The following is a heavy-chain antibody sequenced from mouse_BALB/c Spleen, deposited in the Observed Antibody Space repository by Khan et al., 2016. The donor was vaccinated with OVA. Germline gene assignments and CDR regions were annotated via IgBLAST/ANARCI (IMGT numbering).Heavy chain of an antibody. Sequence: EVELVESGGGLVKPGGSLKLSCAPSGFAFSSYDMSWVRQTPEKRLEWVATISGTGIYTYYPDSVKGRFTISRDNARNNLYLQMSSLRSEDTALYYCARPSYYWNPWFTYWGQGTLVTVSA. J-gene: IGHJ3*01. CDR3: ARPSYYWNPWFTY. CDR1: GFAFSSYD. D-gene: IGHD2-10*01. V-gene: IGHV5-9*02. CDR2: ISGTGIYT.